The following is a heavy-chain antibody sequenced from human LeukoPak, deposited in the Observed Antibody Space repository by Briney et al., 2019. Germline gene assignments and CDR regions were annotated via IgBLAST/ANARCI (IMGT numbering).Heavy chain of an antibody. Sequence: SVKVSCKASGGTFSSYAISWVRQAPGQGLEWMGGIIPIFGTANYAQKFQGRVTITADESTSTAYMELSSLRSEDTAVYYCARFKGYDFWSGSSPYYYYMDAWGKGTTVTVSS. CDR1: GGTFSSYA. V-gene: IGHV1-69*13. CDR2: IIPIFGTA. CDR3: ARFKGYDFWSGSSPYYYYMDA. D-gene: IGHD3-3*01. J-gene: IGHJ6*03.